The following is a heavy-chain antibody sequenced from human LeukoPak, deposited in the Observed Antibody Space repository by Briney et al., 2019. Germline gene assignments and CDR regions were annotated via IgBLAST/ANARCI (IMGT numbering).Heavy chain of an antibody. D-gene: IGHD6-6*01. CDR3: AXXXXXEXXXDY. Sequence: ASVKVSCKASGGTFSSYAISWVRQAPGQGLEWMGRIIPIFGTANYAQKFQGRVTITTDESTSTAYMELSSLRSEDTAVYYCAXXXXXEXXXDYWGQGTLVTVSS. J-gene: IGHJ4*02. CDR2: IIPIFGTA. V-gene: IGHV1-69*05. CDR1: GGTFSSYA.